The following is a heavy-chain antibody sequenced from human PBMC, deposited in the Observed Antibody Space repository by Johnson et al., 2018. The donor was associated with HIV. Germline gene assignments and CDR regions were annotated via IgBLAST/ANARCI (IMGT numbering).Heavy chain of an antibody. CDR3: AGGRIGAFDI. V-gene: IGHV3-30*04. D-gene: IGHD2-15*01. J-gene: IGHJ3*02. Sequence: QVQLVESGGGVVRPGRSLRLSCAASGFTFSNYPMHWVRQAPGKGLEWVAVISFDGSNKYYTDSVKGRFTISRDNSKNTLYLQMNSLRAEDTAVYYCAGGRIGAFDILGQGTMVTVSS. CDR1: GFTFSNYP. CDR2: ISFDGSNK.